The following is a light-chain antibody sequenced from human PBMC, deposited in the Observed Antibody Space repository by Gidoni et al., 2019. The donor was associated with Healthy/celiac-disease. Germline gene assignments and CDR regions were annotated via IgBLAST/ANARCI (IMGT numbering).Light chain of an antibody. V-gene: IGLV2-8*01. J-gene: IGLJ1*01. Sequence: QSALTQPPSASGPPGQSVTISCTGTSSAVGGYNYVSWYQQHPGKAPKLMIYEVSKRPSGVPDRFFGSKSGNTASLTVSGLQAEDEADYYCSSYAGSNTPYVFGTGTKVTVL. CDR3: SSYAGSNTPYV. CDR2: EVS. CDR1: SSAVGGYNY.